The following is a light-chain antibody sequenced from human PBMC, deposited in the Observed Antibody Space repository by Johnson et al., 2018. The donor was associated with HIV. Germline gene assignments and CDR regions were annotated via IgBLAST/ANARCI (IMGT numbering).Light chain of an antibody. J-gene: IGLJ1*01. V-gene: IGLV1-51*02. CDR1: SSNSGNNY. CDR2: ENT. CDR3: GTWDTSLSAGGV. Sequence: QSVLTQPPSVSAAPGQKVTISCSGSSSNSGNNYVSWYQQLPGTAPKLLIYENTKRPSGIPDRFSGSKSGTSATLGITGLQTGDEADYYCGTWDTSLSAGGVFGSVTKVTVL.